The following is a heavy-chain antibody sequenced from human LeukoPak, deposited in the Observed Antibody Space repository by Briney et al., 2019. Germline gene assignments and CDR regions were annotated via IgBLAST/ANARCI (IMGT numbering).Heavy chain of an antibody. V-gene: IGHV4-59*08. CDR1: GGSVSSHY. CDR2: ISDSGST. CDR3: AGSVVGYDNFDY. J-gene: IGHJ4*02. D-gene: IGHD5-18*01. Sequence: SETLSLTCTVSGGSVSSHYWSWIRQPPGKGLQWIGYISDSGSTNYNPSLKSRVTISVDTSKNQFSLKLNSVTASDTAMYYCAGSVVGYDNFDYWGQGTLVTVSS.